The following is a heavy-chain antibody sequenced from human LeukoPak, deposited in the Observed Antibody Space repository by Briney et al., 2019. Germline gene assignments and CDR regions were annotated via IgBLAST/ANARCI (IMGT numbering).Heavy chain of an antibody. V-gene: IGHV1-2*02. Sequence: ASVKVSCKASGYTFTGYYMHWVRQAPGQGLEWMGWINPNSGGTNYAQKFQGRVTMTRDTSISTAYMELSRLRSDDTAVYYCARDGDIVVVPAVPFDYWGQGTLVTVSS. CDR2: INPNSGGT. CDR3: ARDGDIVVVPAVPFDY. D-gene: IGHD2-2*01. J-gene: IGHJ4*02. CDR1: GYTFTGYY.